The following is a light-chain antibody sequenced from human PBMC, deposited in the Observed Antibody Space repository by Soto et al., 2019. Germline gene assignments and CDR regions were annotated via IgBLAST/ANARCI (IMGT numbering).Light chain of an antibody. V-gene: IGKV3-20*01. CDR3: QQFGSSLLT. J-gene: IGKJ1*01. CDR1: QSIGSSY. Sequence: ENVLTQSPGTLSLSPGERATLSCRASQSIGSSYLAWYQQKPGHAPRLIIYGTSNRATGLPDRFSGSGSGTDFTLTISRLEPEDFAVYYCQQFGSSLLTFGQGTKVEIK. CDR2: GTS.